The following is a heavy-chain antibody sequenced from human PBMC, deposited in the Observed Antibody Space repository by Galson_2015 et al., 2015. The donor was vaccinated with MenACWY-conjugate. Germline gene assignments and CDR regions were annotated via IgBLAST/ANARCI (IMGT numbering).Heavy chain of an antibody. CDR3: ARRGPGSDFWSGYYSFDY. J-gene: IGHJ4*02. D-gene: IGHD3-3*01. Sequence: WSWVRQPPGKGLEWIGEIYHSGSTNYNPSLKSRVSISVDKSKNQFSLKLSSVTAADTAVYYCARRGPGSDFWSGYYSFDYWGQGTLVTVSS. V-gene: IGHV4-4*02. CDR2: IYHSGST.